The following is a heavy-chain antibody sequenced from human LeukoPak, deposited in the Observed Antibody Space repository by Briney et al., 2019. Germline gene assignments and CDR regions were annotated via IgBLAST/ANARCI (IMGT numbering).Heavy chain of an antibody. D-gene: IGHD2-2*01. CDR3: ARASEDIVVVPAAMRY. Sequence: GASVKVSCKASGYTFTGYYMHWVRQAPGQGLEWMGWINPNSGGTNYAQKFQGRVTMTRDTSISTAYMELRSLRSDDTAVYYCARASEDIVVVPAAMRYWGQGTLVTVSS. V-gene: IGHV1-2*02. J-gene: IGHJ4*02. CDR1: GYTFTGYY. CDR2: INPNSGGT.